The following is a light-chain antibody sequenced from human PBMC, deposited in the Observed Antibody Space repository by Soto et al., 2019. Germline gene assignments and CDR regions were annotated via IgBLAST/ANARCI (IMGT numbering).Light chain of an antibody. CDR2: KAS. CDR1: QSISSW. Sequence: DIQMTQSPSTLSASVGDRVTITCRASQSISSWLAWYQHKPGKAPKLLIYKASSLESGVPSRFSGSGSGTEFTLSISSLQPDDFATYYCQQYDSFPRTFGQGTKVDIK. V-gene: IGKV1-5*03. CDR3: QQYDSFPRT. J-gene: IGKJ1*01.